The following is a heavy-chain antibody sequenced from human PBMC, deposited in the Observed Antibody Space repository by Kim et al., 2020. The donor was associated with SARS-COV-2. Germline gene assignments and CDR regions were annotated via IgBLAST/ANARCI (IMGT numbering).Heavy chain of an antibody. CDR2: IDPNSGGA. V-gene: IGHV1-2*06. CDR3: ASSVTPPQGYYGLDV. Sequence: ASVKVSCKASGYTFTGYRMHWVRQAPGQGLEWMGRIDPNSGGADYAQNFQGRVTMTRDTSISTAYMELSRLRSDETAVYYCASSVTPPQGYYGLDVWGQGTTVTLSS. D-gene: IGHD4-4*01. CDR1: GYTFTGYR. J-gene: IGHJ6*02.